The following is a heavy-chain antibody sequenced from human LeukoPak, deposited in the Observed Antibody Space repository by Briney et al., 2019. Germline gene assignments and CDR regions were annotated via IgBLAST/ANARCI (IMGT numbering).Heavy chain of an antibody. J-gene: IGHJ3*02. Sequence: SETLSLTCTVSGDSISSYYWSWIRLPPGKGLEWIGYIYYSGSTNYNPSLKSRVTISVGTSKKQFSLKLSSVTAADTAVYYCARDFNYDGAFDIWGQGTMVTVSS. D-gene: IGHD3-22*01. V-gene: IGHV4-59*01. CDR1: GDSISSYY. CDR3: ARDFNYDGAFDI. CDR2: IYYSGST.